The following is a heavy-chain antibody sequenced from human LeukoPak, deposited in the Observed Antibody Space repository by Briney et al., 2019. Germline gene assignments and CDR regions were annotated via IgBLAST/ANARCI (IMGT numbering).Heavy chain of an antibody. CDR2: IYTGDSDT. CDR1: AYSFTSYW. D-gene: IGHD2-15*01. CDR3: ARALLGIYQFEY. V-gene: IGHV5-51*01. J-gene: IGHJ4*02. Sequence: GESLKISCKGSAYSFTSYWIGWVRQMPGKGLEWMGIIYTGDSDTRYRPSFQGKVTISADKSISTAYLQWSSLKASDPAMYYCARALLGIYQFEYWGQGALVSVSS.